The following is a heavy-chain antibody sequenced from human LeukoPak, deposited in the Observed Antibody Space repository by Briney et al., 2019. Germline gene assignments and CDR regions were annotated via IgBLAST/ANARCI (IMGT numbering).Heavy chain of an antibody. CDR3: ARGNGPGFDY. CDR2: ISSSSSYI. J-gene: IGHJ4*02. D-gene: IGHD4-11*01. CDR1: GFTFSSYN. V-gene: IGHV3-21*01. Sequence: PGGSLRLSCAASGFTFSSYNMNWVRQAPGKGLEWVSSISSSSSYIYYADSVKGRFTISRDNAKNSLYLQMNSLRAEDTAVYYCARGNGPGFDYWGQGTLVTVSS.